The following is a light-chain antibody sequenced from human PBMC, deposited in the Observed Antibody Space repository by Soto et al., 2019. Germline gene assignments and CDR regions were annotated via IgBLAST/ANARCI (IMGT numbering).Light chain of an antibody. V-gene: IGKV2-28*01. CDR1: QSLLYNNTYNY. CDR2: FGS. Sequence: EIVMTQSPLTLPVTPGEPASISCRSSQSLLYNNTYNYLDWYVQKPGQSPQLLIYFGSNRASGVPDRFSGSGSGTDFTLKISRVEAEDVGIYYCMQALHTPELTFGGGTKVDIK. J-gene: IGKJ4*01. CDR3: MQALHTPELT.